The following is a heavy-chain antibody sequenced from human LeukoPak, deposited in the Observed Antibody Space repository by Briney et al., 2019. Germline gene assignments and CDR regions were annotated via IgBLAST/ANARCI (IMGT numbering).Heavy chain of an antibody. CDR3: ARDSTYYYSSGSSGPHYFDY. V-gene: IGHV3-30*01. Sequence: GGSLRLSCAASGFTFTANAMHWVRQAPGKGLEWVALISYDGSRTEYADSAKGRFTISRDNSRNTLYLQLNSLGPEDAAVYYCARDSTYYYSSGSSGPHYFDYWGQGALVTVSS. D-gene: IGHD3-10*01. CDR1: GFTFTANA. CDR2: ISYDGSRT. J-gene: IGHJ4*02.